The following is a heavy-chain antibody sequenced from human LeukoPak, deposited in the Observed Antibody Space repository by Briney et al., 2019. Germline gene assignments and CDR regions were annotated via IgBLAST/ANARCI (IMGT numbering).Heavy chain of an antibody. CDR3: ARRESTNPGAPFDY. Sequence: PGGSLRLSCAASGFTFSSYSMNWVRQAPGKGLEWVSTISSSSTYIYYADSVKGRFTISRDNAKNSLYLQMNSLRAEDTAVYYCARRESTNPGAPFDYWGQGTLVTVSS. D-gene: IGHD2-2*01. CDR1: GFTFSSYS. CDR2: ISSSSTYI. V-gene: IGHV3-21*01. J-gene: IGHJ4*02.